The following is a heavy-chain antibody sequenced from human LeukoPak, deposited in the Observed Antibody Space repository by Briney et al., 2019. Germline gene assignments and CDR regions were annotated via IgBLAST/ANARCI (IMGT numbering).Heavy chain of an antibody. Sequence: GGSLRLSCAASGFTVSSNYMSWVRQAPGKGLEWVSAISGSGGSTYYADSVKGRFTISRDNSKNTLYLQMNSLRAEDTAVYYCAGLVGVPAALPWGYYYMDVWGKGTTVTVSS. CDR2: ISGSGGST. D-gene: IGHD2-2*02. J-gene: IGHJ6*03. CDR3: AGLVGVPAALPWGYYYMDV. V-gene: IGHV3-23*01. CDR1: GFTVSSNY.